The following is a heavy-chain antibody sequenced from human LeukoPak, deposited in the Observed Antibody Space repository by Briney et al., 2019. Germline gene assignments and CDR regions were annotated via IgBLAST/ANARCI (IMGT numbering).Heavy chain of an antibody. CDR3: ARDRGGQWVELLLDS. V-gene: IGHV3-7*05. Sequence: GGSLSLSCAASRFTFSRYWMTWVRQPPGKGLEWVGNIRSDGSVRYYVDSVKGRFTISRDNAKNSLYLQMNSLRADDTALYYCARDRGGQWVELLLDSWGQGTLVTVSS. CDR2: IRSDGSVR. J-gene: IGHJ4*02. CDR1: RFTFSRYW. D-gene: IGHD3-10*01.